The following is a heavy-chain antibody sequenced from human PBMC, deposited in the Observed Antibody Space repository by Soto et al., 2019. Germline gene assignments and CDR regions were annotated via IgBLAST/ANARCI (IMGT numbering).Heavy chain of an antibody. V-gene: IGHV1-69*13. J-gene: IGHJ1*01. CDR2: IIPIFGTA. CDR3: ARGRDGYNYKDFQH. Sequence: SVKVSCKASGGTFSSYAISWVRQAPGQGLEWMGGIIPIFGTANYAQKFQGRVTITADESTSTAYMELSSLRSEDTAVYYCARGRDGYNYKDFQHWGQGTLVTVSS. CDR1: GGTFSSYA. D-gene: IGHD5-12*01.